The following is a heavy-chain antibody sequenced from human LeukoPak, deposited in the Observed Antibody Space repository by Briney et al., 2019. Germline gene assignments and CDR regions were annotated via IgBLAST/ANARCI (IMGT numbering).Heavy chain of an antibody. V-gene: IGHV3-33*01. D-gene: IGHD6-19*01. CDR1: GFTFSSYA. CDR3: APLAVASSLVDY. CDR2: IWYDGSNK. Sequence: PGRSLRLSCAASGFTFSSYAMHWVRQAPGQGLEWVAVIWYDGSNKYYADSVKGRFTISRDNSKNTLYLQMNSLRAEDTAVYYCAPLAVASSLVDYWGQGTLVTVSS. J-gene: IGHJ4*02.